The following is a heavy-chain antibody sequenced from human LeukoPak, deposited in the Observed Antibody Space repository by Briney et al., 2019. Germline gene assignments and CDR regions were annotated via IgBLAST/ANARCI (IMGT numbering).Heavy chain of an antibody. CDR2: ISSSGSTI. J-gene: IGHJ4*02. CDR1: GFTFSSYE. Sequence: GGSLRLSCAASGFTFSSYEMNWVRQAPGKGLEWVSYISSSGSTIYYADSVKGRFTISRDNSKNTLYLQMNSLRAEDTAVYYCAKDREGYNWIDVPDYWGQGTLVTVSS. CDR3: AKDREGYNWIDVPDY. V-gene: IGHV3-48*03. D-gene: IGHD1-1*01.